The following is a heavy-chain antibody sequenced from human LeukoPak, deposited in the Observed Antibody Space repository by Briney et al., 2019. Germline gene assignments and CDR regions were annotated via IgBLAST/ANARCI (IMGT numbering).Heavy chain of an antibody. CDR3: ARLYPRFGDAFDI. Sequence: ASVKVSCKASGYTFTSYDINWVRQAPGQGLEWMGWMNPNSGNTGYAQKFQGRVTMTRNTSISTAYMELSSLRSEDTAVYYCARLYPRFGDAFDIWGQGTMVTVSS. CDR1: GYTFTSYD. V-gene: IGHV1-8*01. D-gene: IGHD3-10*01. CDR2: MNPNSGNT. J-gene: IGHJ3*02.